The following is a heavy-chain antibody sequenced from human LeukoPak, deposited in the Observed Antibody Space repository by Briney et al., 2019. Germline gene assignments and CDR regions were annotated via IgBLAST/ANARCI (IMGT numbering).Heavy chain of an antibody. CDR2: INHSGST. CDR3: ARGRSSITIFGVVPLHYYMDV. CDR1: GGSFSGYY. V-gene: IGHV4-34*01. J-gene: IGHJ6*03. D-gene: IGHD3-3*01. Sequence: PSETLSLTCAVYGGSFSGYYWSWIRQPPGKGLEWIGEINHSGSTNYNPSLKSRVTISVDTSKNQFSLKLSSVTAADTAVYYCARGRSSITIFGVVPLHYYMDVWGKRATVTVSS.